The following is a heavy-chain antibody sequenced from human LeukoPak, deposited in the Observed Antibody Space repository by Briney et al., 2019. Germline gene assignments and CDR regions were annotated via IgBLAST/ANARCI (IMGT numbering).Heavy chain of an antibody. CDR2: IYYSGST. CDR3: ARLGYYDSSGRDY. J-gene: IGHJ4*02. CDR1: RGSISSYY. Sequence: PSETLSLTCTVSRGSISSYYWSWIRQPPGKGLEWIGYIYYSGSTNYNPSLKSRVTISVDTSKNQFSLKLSSVTAADTAVYYCARLGYYDSSGRDYWGQGTLVTVSS. D-gene: IGHD3-22*01. V-gene: IGHV4-59*08.